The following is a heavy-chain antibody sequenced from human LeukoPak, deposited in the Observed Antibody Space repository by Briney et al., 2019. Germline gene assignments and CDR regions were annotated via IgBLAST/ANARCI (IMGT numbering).Heavy chain of an antibody. V-gene: IGHV3-15*01. D-gene: IGHD6-13*01. CDR2: IKSKTDGGTT. J-gene: IGHJ4*02. Sequence: PGGSLRLSCAASGFTFSNARMSWVRQAPGKGLEWVGHIKSKTDGGTTDYAAPVKGRFTISRDDSKNSLYLQMNSLKTEDTAVYYCTRQQLVFEYWGQGTLVTVSS. CDR3: TRQQLVFEY. CDR1: GFTFSNAR.